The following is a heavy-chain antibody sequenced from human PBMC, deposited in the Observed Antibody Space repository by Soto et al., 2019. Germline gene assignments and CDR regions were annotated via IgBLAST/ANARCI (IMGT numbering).Heavy chain of an antibody. Sequence: SETLSLTCIVSGGSVSTDSSYWSWIRQPPGKGLEWIGYVYFSGSTNYNPSLNSRVSISVDTSKNQFSLKLSSVTAADTAVYYCARDYYYDSSGYRTDAFDVWGQGTMVTVSS. V-gene: IGHV4-61*01. D-gene: IGHD3-22*01. CDR3: ARDYYYDSSGYRTDAFDV. CDR1: GGSVSTDSSY. CDR2: VYFSGST. J-gene: IGHJ3*01.